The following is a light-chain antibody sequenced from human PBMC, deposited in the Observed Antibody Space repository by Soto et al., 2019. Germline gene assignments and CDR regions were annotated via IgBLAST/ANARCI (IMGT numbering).Light chain of an antibody. CDR3: AAWDDSLSGVL. J-gene: IGLJ2*01. V-gene: IGLV1-40*01. CDR2: GNS. Sequence: QSVLTQPPSVSGAPGQRVTISCTGSSSNIGAGYDVHWYQQLPGTAPKLLIYGNSNRPSGVPDRFSGSKSGTSASLAISGLRSEDEADYYCAAWDDSLSGVLFGGGTKVTVL. CDR1: SSNIGAGYD.